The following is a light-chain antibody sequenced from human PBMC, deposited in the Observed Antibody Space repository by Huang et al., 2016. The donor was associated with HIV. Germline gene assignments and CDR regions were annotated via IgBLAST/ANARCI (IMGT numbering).Light chain of an antibody. CDR1: QSISTY. CDR2: AAS. V-gene: IGKV1-39*01. J-gene: IGKJ2*01. Sequence: DIQMTQSPSSLSASVGYRVTITCRASQSISTYVNWYQQKPGKSPKVLIYAASSLQRGVPERFSGSGSGTDFTLTISRLQPEDAATYFCQQSHSTPYTFGQGTKLQ. CDR3: QQSHSTPYT.